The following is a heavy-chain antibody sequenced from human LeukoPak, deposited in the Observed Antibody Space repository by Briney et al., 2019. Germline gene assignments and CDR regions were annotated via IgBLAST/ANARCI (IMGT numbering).Heavy chain of an antibody. CDR2: TYYRSKWYN. V-gene: IGHV6-1*01. Sequence: SQTLSLSCAISGDSVSSNSAAWNWIRQSPSRGLEWLGRTYYRSKWYNDYAVSVKGRIAINPDTSKNQFSLQLNSVTPEDTAVYYCARAKGRSPLFDYWGQGALVTVSS. D-gene: IGHD6-13*01. CDR3: ARAKGRSPLFDY. CDR1: GDSVSSNSAA. J-gene: IGHJ4*02.